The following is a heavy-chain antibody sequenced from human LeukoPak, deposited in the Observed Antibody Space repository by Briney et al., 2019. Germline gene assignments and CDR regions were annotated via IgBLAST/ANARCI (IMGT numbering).Heavy chain of an antibody. J-gene: IGHJ4*02. D-gene: IGHD3-3*01. Sequence: GASVKVSCKASGYTFTGYYMHWVRQAPGQGLEWMGWINPNSGGTNYAQKFQGRVTMTRDTSISTAYMELSRLRSDDTAVYYCAREPRSGRVIFGVVISFDYWGQGTLVTVSS. CDR3: AREPRSGRVIFGVVISFDY. CDR1: GYTFTGYY. CDR2: INPNSGGT. V-gene: IGHV1-2*02.